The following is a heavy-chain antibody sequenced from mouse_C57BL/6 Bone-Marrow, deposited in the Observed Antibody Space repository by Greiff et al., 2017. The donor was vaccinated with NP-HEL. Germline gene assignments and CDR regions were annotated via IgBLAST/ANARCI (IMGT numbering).Heavy chain of an antibody. J-gene: IGHJ3*01. Sequence: VHVKQSGPELVKPGASVKMSCKASGYTFTDYNMHWVKQSHGKSLEWIGYINPNNGGTSYNQKFKGKATLTVNKSSSTAYMELRSLTSEDSAVYYCASLRFFAYWGQGTLVTVSA. CDR2: INPNNGGT. V-gene: IGHV1-22*01. CDR3: ASLRFFAY. CDR1: GYTFTDYN.